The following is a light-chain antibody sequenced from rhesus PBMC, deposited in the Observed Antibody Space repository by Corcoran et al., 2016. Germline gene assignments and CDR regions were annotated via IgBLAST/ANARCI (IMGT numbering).Light chain of an antibody. CDR1: QSVSSY. CDR2: GAS. CDR3: YQHSSGYS. Sequence: QVILTQSPATLSLSPGERATLSCRASQSVSSYLAWYQQKPGQAPRLLISGASSRATGIPDRFSGSGAGTDVTLTISRLEPEDVGVYHCYQHSSGYSFGQGTKVEIK. V-gene: IGKV3-10*01. J-gene: IGKJ2*01.